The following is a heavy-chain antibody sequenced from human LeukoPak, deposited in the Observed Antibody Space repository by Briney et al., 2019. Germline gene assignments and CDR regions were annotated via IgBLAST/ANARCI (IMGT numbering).Heavy chain of an antibody. Sequence: ASVKVSFKASGYTFTSYGIIWLRQAPGQGLEWMGWISAYSGNTNNAQKLHGRVTMTTYTSTSTAYMDLRSLRSDDTAVYYCGRQAAMVFWRQYYYFDYWGQGTLVTVSS. CDR2: ISAYSGNT. V-gene: IGHV1-18*01. D-gene: IGHD5-18*01. J-gene: IGHJ4*02. CDR1: GYTFTSYG. CDR3: GRQAAMVFWRQYYYFDY.